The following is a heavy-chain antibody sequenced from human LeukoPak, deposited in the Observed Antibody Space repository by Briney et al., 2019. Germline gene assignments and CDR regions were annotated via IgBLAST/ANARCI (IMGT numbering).Heavy chain of an antibody. D-gene: IGHD5-24*01. CDR3: ARQGVEMTTISHFDS. CDR1: GGSIRSSSYY. V-gene: IGHV4-61*02. CDR2: IYTSGST. Sequence: SETLSLTCTVSGGSIRSSSYYWGWIRQPAGKGLEWIGRIYTSGSTNYNPSLKSRVTMSVDTSKNQFSLKLSSVTAADTAVYYCARQGVEMTTISHFDSWGLGTLVTVSS. J-gene: IGHJ4*02.